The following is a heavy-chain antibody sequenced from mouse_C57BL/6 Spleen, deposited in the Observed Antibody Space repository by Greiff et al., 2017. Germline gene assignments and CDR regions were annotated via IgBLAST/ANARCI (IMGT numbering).Heavy chain of an antibody. CDR2: IDPSGSDT. Sequence: QVQLKQPGAELVRPGSSVKLSCKASGYTFTSYWMHWVKQRPIQGLEWIGKIDPSGSDTHYNQKFKDKATLTVDKSSSTAYMQLSSLTSEDSAVYYCARDDYYGSRSMDYWGQGTSVTVSS. J-gene: IGHJ4*01. V-gene: IGHV1-52*01. D-gene: IGHD1-1*01. CDR1: GYTFTSYW. CDR3: ARDDYYGSRSMDY.